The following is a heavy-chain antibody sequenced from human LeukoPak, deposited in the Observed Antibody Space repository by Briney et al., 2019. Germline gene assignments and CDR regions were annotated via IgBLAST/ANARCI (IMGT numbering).Heavy chain of an antibody. D-gene: IGHD2-15*01. Sequence: SETLSLTCTVSGASIRSGDYYWSWIRQPPGKGLEWIGYIYDSGSTYYNPSLKSRITISVDTSENRFSLKLSPVTATDTAVYYCARDCSGGSCYGAFDIWGQGTMVTVSS. CDR3: ARDCSGGSCYGAFDI. V-gene: IGHV4-30-4*01. CDR1: GASIRSGDYY. J-gene: IGHJ3*02. CDR2: IYDSGST.